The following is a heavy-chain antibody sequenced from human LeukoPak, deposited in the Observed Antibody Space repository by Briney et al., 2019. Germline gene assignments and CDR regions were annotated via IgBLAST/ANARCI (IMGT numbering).Heavy chain of an antibody. V-gene: IGHV4-59*08. CDR2: IYYTGST. CDR3: ARHDMDVAGGGLDYFDI. CDR1: GGSLSRYY. J-gene: IGHJ4*02. D-gene: IGHD1-26*01. Sequence: PSETLSLTCTVSGGSLSRYYWSWMRQPPGKGLEWTAYIYYTGSTNYNPSLKSRVTISVDTSKNQFSLKLNSVTAADTAVYYCARHDMDVAGGGLDYFDIWGQGTLVTVSS.